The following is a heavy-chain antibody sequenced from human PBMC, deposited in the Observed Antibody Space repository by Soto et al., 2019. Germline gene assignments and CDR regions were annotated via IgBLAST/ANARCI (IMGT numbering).Heavy chain of an antibody. V-gene: IGHV3-23*01. J-gene: IGHJ4*02. CDR2: IGGSGGNT. Sequence: EVQVLESGGGLVQPGGSLRLSCVASGFTFNNYAMTWVRQAPGKGLEWVSAIGGSGGNTYYADSVKGRFTISRDNSKDTLYLQMNSLRVEDTAVYHCAKASGSSSLLGFDCWGQGNLVTVSS. D-gene: IGHD6-6*01. CDR3: AKASGSSSLLGFDC. CDR1: GFTFNNYA.